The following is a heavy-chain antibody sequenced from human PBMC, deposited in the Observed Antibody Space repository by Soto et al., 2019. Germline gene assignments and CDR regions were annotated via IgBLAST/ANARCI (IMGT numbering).Heavy chain of an antibody. CDR3: SRDGPPRSTD. J-gene: IGHJ4*02. CDR1: GFTFSSYT. CDR2: INSSSSNI. Sequence: EVQLVESGGGLVKPGGSLRLSCAASGFTFSSYTMNWVPQAPGKGLEWASSINSSSSNIYYADSVKGRFTISRDNAKNSLYLQMNSRRAEDTAVYYCSRDGPPRSTDWGQGTLVTDSS. V-gene: IGHV3-21*01.